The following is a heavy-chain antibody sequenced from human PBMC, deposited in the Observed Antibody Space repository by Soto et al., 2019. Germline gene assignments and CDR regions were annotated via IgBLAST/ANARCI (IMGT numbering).Heavy chain of an antibody. V-gene: IGHV3-30*18. J-gene: IGHJ5*02. CDR3: AKDGPEPILWFGELAYHPVFDP. Sequence: QVQLVESGGGVVQPGRSLRLSCAASGFTFSSYGMHWVRQAPGKGLEWVAVISYDGSNKYYADSVKGQFTISRDNSKNTLYLQMNSLRAEDTAVYYCAKDGPEPILWFGELAYHPVFDPWGQGTLVTVSS. D-gene: IGHD3-10*01. CDR2: ISYDGSNK. CDR1: GFTFSSYG.